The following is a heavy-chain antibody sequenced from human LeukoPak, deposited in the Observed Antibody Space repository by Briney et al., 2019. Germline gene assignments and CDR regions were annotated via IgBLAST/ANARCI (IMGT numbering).Heavy chain of an antibody. CDR2: ISSSSSTI. CDR3: AKDLKSSGRRANWFDP. V-gene: IGHV3-48*01. J-gene: IGHJ5*02. CDR1: GFTFSSYS. Sequence: GGSLRLSCAASGFTFSSYSMNWVRQAPGKGLEWVSYISSSSSTIYYADSVKGRFTISRDNSKNTLYLQMNSLRAEDTAVYYCAKDLKSSGRRANWFDPWGQGTLVTVSS. D-gene: IGHD6-19*01.